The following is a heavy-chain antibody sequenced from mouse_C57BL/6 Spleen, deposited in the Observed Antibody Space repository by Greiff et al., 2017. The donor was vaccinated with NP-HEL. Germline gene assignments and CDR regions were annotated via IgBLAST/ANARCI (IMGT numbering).Heavy chain of an antibody. CDR3: ASGRNYGAMDY. CDR2: IDPSDSYT. J-gene: IGHJ4*01. V-gene: IGHV1-50*01. D-gene: IGHD2-1*01. CDR1: GYTFTSYW. Sequence: QVQLQQSGAELVKPGASVKLSCKASGYTFTSYWMQWVKQRPGQGLEWVGEIDPSDSYTNYNQKFKGKATLTVDTSSSTAYMQLSSLTSEDSAVYYCASGRNYGAMDYWGQGTSVTVSS.